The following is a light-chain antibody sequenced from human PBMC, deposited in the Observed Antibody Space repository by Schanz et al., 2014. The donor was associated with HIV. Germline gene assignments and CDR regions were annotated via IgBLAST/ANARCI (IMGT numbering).Light chain of an antibody. CDR1: NSNIRSDA. Sequence: QSVLTQPPSASGTPGQRVTISCSGSNSNIRSDAVNWYQQLPGAAPKLLSYANNVRPSGVPDRFSGSKSGTSASLAISGLQSEDEADYLCLTWDDSLNAWVFGGGTKLTVL. J-gene: IGLJ3*02. CDR3: LTWDDSLNAWV. V-gene: IGLV1-44*01. CDR2: ANN.